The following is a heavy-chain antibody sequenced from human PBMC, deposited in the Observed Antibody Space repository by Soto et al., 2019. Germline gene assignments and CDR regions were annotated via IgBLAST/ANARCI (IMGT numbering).Heavy chain of an antibody. Sequence: SETLSLTCTVSGGSISSYYWSWIRQPPGKGLEWIGYIYYSGSTNYNPSLKSRVTISVDTSKNQFSLKLSSVTAADTAVYYCARGGTGSGWFPLPGSYYYYMDVWGKGTTVTVSS. CDR2: IYYSGST. CDR1: GGSISSYY. CDR3: ARGGTGSGWFPLPGSYYYYMDV. J-gene: IGHJ6*03. V-gene: IGHV4-59*01. D-gene: IGHD6-19*01.